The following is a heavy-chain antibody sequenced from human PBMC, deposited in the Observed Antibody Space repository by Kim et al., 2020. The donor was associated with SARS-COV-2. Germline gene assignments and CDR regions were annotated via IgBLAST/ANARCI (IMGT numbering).Heavy chain of an antibody. CDR3: ARAPFLVAVVGGEFDY. V-gene: IGHV4-39*07. CDR2: IYYSGST. CDR1: GGSISSSSYY. J-gene: IGHJ4*02. D-gene: IGHD6-19*01. Sequence: SETLSLTCTVSGGSISSSSYYWGWIRQPPGKGLEWIGSIYYSGSTYYNPSLKSRVTISVDTSKNQFSLKLSSVTAADTAVYYCARAPFLVAVVGGEFDYWGQGTLVTVSS.